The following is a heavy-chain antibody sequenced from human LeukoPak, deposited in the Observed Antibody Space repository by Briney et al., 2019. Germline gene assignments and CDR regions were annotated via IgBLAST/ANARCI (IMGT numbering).Heavy chain of an antibody. V-gene: IGHV1-18*01. Sequence: GASVKVSCKASGYTFTSDYINWVRQAPGQGLEWMGWISAYNGNTNYAQKLQGRVTMTTDTSTSTAYMELRSLRSDDTAVYYCARPLYSSSSMGFDYWGQGTLVTVSS. CDR3: ARPLYSSSSMGFDY. CDR1: GYTFTSDY. J-gene: IGHJ4*02. D-gene: IGHD6-13*01. CDR2: ISAYNGNT.